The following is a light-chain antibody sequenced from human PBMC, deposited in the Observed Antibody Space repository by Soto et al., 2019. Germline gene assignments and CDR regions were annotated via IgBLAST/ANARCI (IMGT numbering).Light chain of an antibody. CDR3: GTWDSSLTTFV. Sequence: QSVLTQPPSVSAAPGQKVTISCSGSSSDIGRNYVSWYKHLPGTAPKLLIYENYKRPSGIPDRFSGSKSGTSATLGITGLQTGDEADYYCGTWDSSLTTFVFGTGTKLTVL. CDR1: SSDIGRNY. V-gene: IGLV1-51*02. J-gene: IGLJ1*01. CDR2: ENY.